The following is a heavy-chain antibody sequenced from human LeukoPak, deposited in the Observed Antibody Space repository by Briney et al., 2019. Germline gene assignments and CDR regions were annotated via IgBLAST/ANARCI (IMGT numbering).Heavy chain of an antibody. Sequence: GGSLRLSCVASGFTFSYFGMHWVRQAPGKGLEWVAFIRYDGSNEYYAESVKGRFTISRDNSKDTLYLQMNSLRVEDTAAYYCAKIEGKYQLANIPDSWGQGTLVTVSS. CDR2: IRYDGSNE. V-gene: IGHV3-30*02. J-gene: IGHJ4*02. D-gene: IGHD2-2*01. CDR1: GFTFSYFG. CDR3: AKIEGKYQLANIPDS.